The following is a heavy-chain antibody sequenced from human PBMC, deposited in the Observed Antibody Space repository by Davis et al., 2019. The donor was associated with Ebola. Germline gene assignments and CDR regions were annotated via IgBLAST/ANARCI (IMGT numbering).Heavy chain of an antibody. D-gene: IGHD6-13*01. CDR1: GYTFTSYG. V-gene: IGHV1-18*01. Sequence: ASVKLSCNASGYTFTSYGISWVRQAPGQGLQWMGWISAYNGNTNYAQKLQGRVTMTTDTSTNTAYMELRSLRSDDTAVYYCAGDYLAAADYWGQGTLVTVSS. CDR3: AGDYLAAADY. J-gene: IGHJ4*02. CDR2: ISAYNGNT.